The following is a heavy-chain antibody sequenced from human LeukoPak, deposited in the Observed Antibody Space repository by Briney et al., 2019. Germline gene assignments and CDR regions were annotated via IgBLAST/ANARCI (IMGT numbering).Heavy chain of an antibody. Sequence: PGGSLRLSCAASGFTFSSYAMSWVRQAPGKGLEWVSAISGSGGSTYYADSVKGRFTISRDNSKNTLYLQMNSLRAEDTAVYYCARDRISGYSSSGDLSNWGQGTLVTVSS. V-gene: IGHV3-23*01. J-gene: IGHJ4*02. CDR1: GFTFSSYA. CDR3: ARDRISGYSSSGDLSN. D-gene: IGHD6-13*01. CDR2: ISGSGGST.